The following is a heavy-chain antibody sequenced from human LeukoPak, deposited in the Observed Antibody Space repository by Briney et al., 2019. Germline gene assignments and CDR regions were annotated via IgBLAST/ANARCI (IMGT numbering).Heavy chain of an antibody. CDR2: ISSSSSYI. CDR1: GFTFSSYS. Sequence: GGSLRLSCAASGFTFSSYSMNWVRQAPGKGLEWVSSISSSSSYIYYADSVKGRFTISRDNAKNSLYLQMNSLRAEDTAVYYCARVSCSSTSCYFGYYMDVWGKGTTVTVSS. V-gene: IGHV3-21*01. D-gene: IGHD2-2*01. J-gene: IGHJ6*03. CDR3: ARVSCSSTSCYFGYYMDV.